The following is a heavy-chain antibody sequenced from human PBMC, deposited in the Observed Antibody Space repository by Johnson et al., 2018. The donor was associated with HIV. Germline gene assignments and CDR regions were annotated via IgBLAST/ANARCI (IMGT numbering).Heavy chain of an antibody. J-gene: IGHJ3*02. CDR3: ARDGGYCSSTSCFRHWASAFDI. D-gene: IGHD2-2*01. Sequence: VQLVESGGGLVQPGRSLRLSCAASGFTFDDYAMHWVRQAPGKGLEWVGRIKSKTDGGTTDYAGTVKGRLTISRDDSKNTLYLQMNSLKTEDTAVYYCARDGGYCSSTSCFRHWASAFDIWGQGTMVT. CDR2: IKSKTDGGTT. V-gene: IGHV3-15*01. CDR1: GFTFDDYA.